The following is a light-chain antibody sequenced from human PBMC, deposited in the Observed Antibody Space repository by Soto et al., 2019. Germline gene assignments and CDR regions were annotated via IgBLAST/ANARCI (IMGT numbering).Light chain of an antibody. CDR3: HQYDLGPIT. V-gene: IGKV3-15*01. Sequence: SQHVSDKLAWHQQRXGQPPSLLIYGASXRAIATPASLSSSASGTELSFTVTSLQSEDFAVYYCHQYDLGPITFCQGTRLEIK. CDR2: GAS. J-gene: IGKJ5*01. CDR1: QHVSDK.